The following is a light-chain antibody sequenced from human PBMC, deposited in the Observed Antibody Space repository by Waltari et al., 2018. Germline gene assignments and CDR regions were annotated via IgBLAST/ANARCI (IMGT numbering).Light chain of an antibody. CDR1: QSVLYSANNKNY. J-gene: IGKJ4*01. V-gene: IGKV4-1*01. CDR3: QQYYSSPLT. CDR2: WAS. Sequence: DIVMTQSPDSLAVSLGERATINCKSSQSVLYSANNKNYLAWYQQKPGQPPKLLIYWASTRESGVPDRFSGSGSGTDFTLTISSLQAEDAAAYYCQQYYSSPLTFGGGTKVEIK.